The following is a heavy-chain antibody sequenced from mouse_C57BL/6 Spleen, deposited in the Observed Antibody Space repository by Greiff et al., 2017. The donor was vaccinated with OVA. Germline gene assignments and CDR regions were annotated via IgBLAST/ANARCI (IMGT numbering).Heavy chain of an antibody. CDR1: GFNIKDYY. CDR2: IDPEDGET. CDR3: ATTVVAEAMDY. Sequence: VQLEESGAELVKPGASVKLSCTASGFNIKDYYMHWVKQRTEQGLEWIGRIDPEDGETKYAPKFQGKATITAYTSSNTAYLQLSSLTSEDTAVYYCATTVVAEAMDYWGQGTSVTVSS. J-gene: IGHJ4*01. V-gene: IGHV14-2*01. D-gene: IGHD1-1*01.